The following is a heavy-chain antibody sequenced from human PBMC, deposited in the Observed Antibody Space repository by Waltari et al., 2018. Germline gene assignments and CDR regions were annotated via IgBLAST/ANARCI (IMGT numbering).Heavy chain of an antibody. CDR1: GFRFSHSW. J-gene: IGHJ6*02. V-gene: IGHV3-74*01. CDR2: ISNDETSI. Sequence: EEQLLESGGGLVQPGDSLRLSCEGSGFRFSHSWMNWFRQAPGKGLVWVARISNDETSISYADSVKGRFTISRDNAKNTVYLQMKRLRVEDTAVYYCARLAPRTYRSPVPGRHYYYGMDVWGQGTTVTVSS. D-gene: IGHD3-10*01. CDR3: ARLAPRTYRSPVPGRHYYYGMDV.